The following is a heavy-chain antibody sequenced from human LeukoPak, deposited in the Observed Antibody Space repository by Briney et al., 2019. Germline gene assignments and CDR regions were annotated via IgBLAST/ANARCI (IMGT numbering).Heavy chain of an antibody. V-gene: IGHV3-21*06. CDR1: GFTVSSSS. Sequence: GGSLRLSCAASGFTVSSSSMNWVRQAPGKGLEWVSCIHGSASYNYYADSVKGRFTVSRDSAKNSLYLEMSSLRVEDTAVYYCARAVAGSNWFDPWGQGTLVTVSS. J-gene: IGHJ5*02. CDR2: IHGSASYN. CDR3: ARAVAGSNWFDP. D-gene: IGHD6-19*01.